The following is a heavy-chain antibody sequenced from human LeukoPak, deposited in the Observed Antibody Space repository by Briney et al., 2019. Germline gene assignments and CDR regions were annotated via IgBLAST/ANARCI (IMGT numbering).Heavy chain of an antibody. CDR2: IYYSGST. CDR1: GGSIVTYY. CDR3: ARLTGTYLDY. Sequence: SETLSLTCTVSGGSIVTYYWSWIRQPPGKGLEWIGYIYYSGSTNYNPSLKSRVTISLDTSKNQFSLKLSSVTAADTALYYCARLTGTYLDYWGQGTLVTVSS. D-gene: IGHD1/OR15-1a*01. V-gene: IGHV4-59*01. J-gene: IGHJ4*02.